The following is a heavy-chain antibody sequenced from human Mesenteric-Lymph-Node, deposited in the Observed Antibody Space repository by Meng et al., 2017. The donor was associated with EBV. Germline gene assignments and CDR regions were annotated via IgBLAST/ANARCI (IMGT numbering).Heavy chain of an antibody. D-gene: IGHD3-22*01. CDR3: ASQGYYDSGAWGDYFDY. J-gene: IGHJ4*02. V-gene: IGHV4-61*01. CDR2: VHSTGST. CDR1: GYVVNSATYY. Sequence: VQLAGAGPGMVQPSATLSLPCSVSGYVVNSATYYWSWIRKPPGKGLEWIASVHSTGSTNYNPSLMSRVTISLDTSKSQFSLTLTYVTAADTAVYYCASQGYYDSGAWGDYFDYWGQGTLVTVSS.